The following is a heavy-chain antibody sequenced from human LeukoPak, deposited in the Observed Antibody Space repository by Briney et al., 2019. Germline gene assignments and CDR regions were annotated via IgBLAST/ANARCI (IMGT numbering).Heavy chain of an antibody. CDR2: ISYDGSNK. CDR1: GFTFSSYA. CDR3: ARSIAVAGSHFDY. V-gene: IGHV3-30-3*01. J-gene: IGHJ4*02. D-gene: IGHD6-19*01. Sequence: GGSLRLSCAASGFTFSSYAMHWVRQAPGKGLEWVAVISYDGSNKYYVDSVKGRFTISRDNSKNTLYLQMNSLRAEDTAVYYCARSIAVAGSHFDYWGQGTLVTVSS.